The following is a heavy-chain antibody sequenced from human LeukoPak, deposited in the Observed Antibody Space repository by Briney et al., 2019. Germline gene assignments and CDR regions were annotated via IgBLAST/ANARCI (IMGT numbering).Heavy chain of an antibody. V-gene: IGHV3-53*01. D-gene: IGHD6-13*01. Sequence: GGSLRLSCAASGFTVSSNYMSWVRQAPGKGLEWVSVIYRGGSTYYADSVKGRFTISRDNSKNTLYLQMNSLRAEDTAVYYCAQVGVAAAGTIDYWGQGTLVTVSS. J-gene: IGHJ4*02. CDR1: GFTVSSNY. CDR2: IYRGGST. CDR3: AQVGVAAAGTIDY.